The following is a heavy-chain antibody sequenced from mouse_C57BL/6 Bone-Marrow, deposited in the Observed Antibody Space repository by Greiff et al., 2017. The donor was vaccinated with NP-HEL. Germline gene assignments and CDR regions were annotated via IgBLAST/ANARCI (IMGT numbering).Heavy chain of an antibody. D-gene: IGHD1-1*01. CDR3: ARGYYCRGDY. CDR2: IYPGSGNT. V-gene: IGHV1-76*01. J-gene: IGHJ2*01. Sequence: VQLQQSGAELVRPGASVKLSCKASGYTFTDYYINWVKQRPGQGLEWIARIYPGSGNTYYNEKFKGKATLTAEKSSSTAYMQLSSLTSEDSAVYFCARGYYCRGDYWGQGTTLTVSS. CDR1: GYTFTDYY.